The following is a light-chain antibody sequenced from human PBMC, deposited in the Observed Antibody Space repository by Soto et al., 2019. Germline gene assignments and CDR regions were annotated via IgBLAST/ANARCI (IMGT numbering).Light chain of an antibody. J-gene: IGLJ1*01. CDR3: QSYDSSLSGYV. CDR2: GNN. Sequence: QAVVTQPPSVSGAPGQRVTISCTGSSSNFGAGNDVHWYQHLPGTAPKLLIFGNNKRPSGVPDRFSGSKSGTSASLAITGLQAEDEADYYCQSYDSSLSGYVFGTGTKVTVL. V-gene: IGLV1-40*01. CDR1: SSNFGAGND.